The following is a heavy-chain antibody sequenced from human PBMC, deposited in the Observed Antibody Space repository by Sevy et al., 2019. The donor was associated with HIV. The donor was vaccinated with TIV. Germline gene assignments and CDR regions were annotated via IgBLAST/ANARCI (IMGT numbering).Heavy chain of an antibody. V-gene: IGHV4-39*01. Sequence: SETLSLTCTVSGGSISSSSYYWGWIRQPPGKGLEWICSIYSTGSTYYNPSLKSRVTISVDRTKNQFSLKLSSVTAAETAIYYCARPETFITLGAFDIWGQGTMVTVSS. CDR2: IYSTGST. CDR3: ARPETFITLGAFDI. CDR1: GGSISSSSYY. J-gene: IGHJ3*02. D-gene: IGHD1-20*01.